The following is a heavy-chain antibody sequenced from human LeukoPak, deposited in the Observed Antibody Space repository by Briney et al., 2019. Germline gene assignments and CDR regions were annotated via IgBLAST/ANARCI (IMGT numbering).Heavy chain of an antibody. D-gene: IGHD2-15*01. V-gene: IGHV4-38-2*01. Sequence: SENLSLTCGGSGYSISSHYWGWIRQPPGKGLEGIGTIYHSGITYYNQSLKSRVTISVDTSKNQFSLKLSSVTAADTAVYYCARTVVAPTNWFDPWGQGTPVTVSS. J-gene: IGHJ5*02. CDR3: ARTVVAPTNWFDP. CDR2: IYHSGIT. CDR1: GYSISSHY.